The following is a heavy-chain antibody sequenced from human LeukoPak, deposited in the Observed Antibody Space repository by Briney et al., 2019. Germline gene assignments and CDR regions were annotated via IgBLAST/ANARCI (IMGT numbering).Heavy chain of an antibody. V-gene: IGHV4-30-2*01. J-gene: IGHJ2*01. CDR3: ASMATGYCSSTSCGDWYFDL. Sequence: TSSETLSLTCAVSGGSISSGGYSWSWIRQPPGKGLEWIGYIYHSGSTYYNPSLKSRVTISVDRSKNQFSLKLSSVTAAGTAVYYCASMATGYCSSTSCGDWYFDLWGRGTLVTVSS. CDR2: IYHSGST. D-gene: IGHD2-2*03. CDR1: GGSISSGGYS.